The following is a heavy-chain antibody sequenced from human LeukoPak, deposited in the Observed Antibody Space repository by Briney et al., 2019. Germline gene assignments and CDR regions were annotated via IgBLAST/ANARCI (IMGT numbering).Heavy chain of an antibody. V-gene: IGHV3-7*01. CDR2: IKQDGSEK. D-gene: IGHD6-19*01. CDR3: ARGVGIAVAQYYFDY. CDR1: GFTFSSYW. J-gene: IGHJ4*02. Sequence: PGGSLRLSCAAPGFTFSSYWMSWVRQAPGKGLEWVANIKQDGSEKYYVDSVKGRFTISRDNAKNSLYLQMNSLRAEDTAVYYCARGVGIAVAQYYFDYWGQGTLVTVSS.